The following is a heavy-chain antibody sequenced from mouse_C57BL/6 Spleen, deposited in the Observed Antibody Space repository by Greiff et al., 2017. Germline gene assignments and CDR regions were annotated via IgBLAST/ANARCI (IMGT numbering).Heavy chain of an antibody. D-gene: IGHD3-3*01. CDR2: INPNNGGT. Sequence: EVQLQQSGPELVKPGASVKISCKASGYTFTDYYMNWVKQSHGKSLEWIGDINPNNGGTSYNQKFKGKTTLTVDKSSSTAYMELRSLTSEDSAVYYCAREGLGGTDWYFDVWGTGTTVTVSS. CDR1: GYTFTDYY. J-gene: IGHJ1*03. V-gene: IGHV1-26*01. CDR3: AREGLGGTDWYFDV.